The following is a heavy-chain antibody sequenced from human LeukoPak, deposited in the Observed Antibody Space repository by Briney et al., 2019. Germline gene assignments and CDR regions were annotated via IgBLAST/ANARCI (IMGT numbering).Heavy chain of an antibody. V-gene: IGHV3-23*01. CDR1: AFSFSKFA. D-gene: IGHD4-17*01. CDR2: ITANGGYT. Sequence: GGSLRLSCAASAFSFSKFALIWVRQAPGKGLEWVSAITANGGYTLYADAVKGRFTVSRDNSKNTLYLQINSLRPEDTAMYYCAKDPNGDYIGAFDFWGQGTMVPVSS. CDR3: AKDPNGDYIGAFDF. J-gene: IGHJ3*01.